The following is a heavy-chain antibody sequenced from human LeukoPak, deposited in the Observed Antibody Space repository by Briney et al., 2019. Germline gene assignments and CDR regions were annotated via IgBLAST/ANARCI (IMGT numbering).Heavy chain of an antibody. CDR2: IYSGGGT. J-gene: IGHJ4*02. CDR1: GFTFNSND. Sequence: GGSPRLSCAVSGFTFNSNDMGWVRQAPGKGLEWVSFIYSGGGTYYADSVKGRFTISRDNSKGTLYLQMNSLRAEDTAVYYCAGGTLGTSSDYWGQGTLVTVSS. CDR3: AGGTLGTSSDY. D-gene: IGHD1-7*01. V-gene: IGHV3-53*01.